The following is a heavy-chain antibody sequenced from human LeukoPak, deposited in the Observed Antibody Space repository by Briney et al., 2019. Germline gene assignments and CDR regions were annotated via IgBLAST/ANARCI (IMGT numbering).Heavy chain of an antibody. D-gene: IGHD3-10*01. CDR2: ISYDGSNK. J-gene: IGHJ3*02. CDR3: ARDYYGSGSYYRPEIDAFDI. CDR1: GFTFSSYA. Sequence: GSLRLSCAASGFTFSSYAMHWVRQAPGKGLEWVAVISYDGSNKYYADSVKGRFTISRDNSKNTLYLQMNSLRAEDTAVYYCARDYYGSGSYYRPEIDAFDIWGQGTMVTVSS. V-gene: IGHV3-30-3*01.